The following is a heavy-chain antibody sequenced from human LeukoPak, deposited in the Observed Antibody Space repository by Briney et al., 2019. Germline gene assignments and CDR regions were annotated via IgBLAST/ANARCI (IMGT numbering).Heavy chain of an antibody. CDR2: ISSSSSTI. Sequence: PGGSLRLSCAASGFTFSSYAMNWVRQAPGKGLEWVSYISSSSSTIYYADSVKGRFTISRDNAKNSLYLQMNSLRDEDTAVYYCARDLPRPPTVITYSFDYWGQGTLVTVSS. D-gene: IGHD4-17*01. CDR1: GFTFSSYA. V-gene: IGHV3-48*02. J-gene: IGHJ4*02. CDR3: ARDLPRPPTVITYSFDY.